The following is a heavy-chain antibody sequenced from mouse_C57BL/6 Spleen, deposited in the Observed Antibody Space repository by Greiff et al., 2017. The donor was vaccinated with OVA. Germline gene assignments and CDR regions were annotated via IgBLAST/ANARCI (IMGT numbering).Heavy chain of an antibody. CDR3: ARRYFLPWMDY. V-gene: IGHV1-54*01. J-gene: IGHJ4*01. Sequence: QVQLKESGAELVRPGTSVKVSCKASGYAFTNYLIEWVKQRPGQGLEWIGVINPGSGGTNYNEKFKGKATLTADKSSSTAYMQLSSLTSEDSAVYFCARRYFLPWMDYWGQGTSVTVSS. D-gene: IGHD2-10*01. CDR1: GYAFTNYL. CDR2: INPGSGGT.